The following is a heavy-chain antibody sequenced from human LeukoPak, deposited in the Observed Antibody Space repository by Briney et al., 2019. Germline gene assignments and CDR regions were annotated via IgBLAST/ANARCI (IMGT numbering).Heavy chain of an antibody. D-gene: IGHD2-2*01. Sequence: ASVKVSCKAFGGTFRSYAISWVRQAPGQGLAWMGGIIPIFGTANYAQKFQGRVTITADESTSTAYMELSSLRSEDTAVYYCARSRIPAAITYFDYWGQGTLVTVSS. CDR1: GGTFRSYA. V-gene: IGHV1-69*01. J-gene: IGHJ4*02. CDR2: IIPIFGTA. CDR3: ARSRIPAAITYFDY.